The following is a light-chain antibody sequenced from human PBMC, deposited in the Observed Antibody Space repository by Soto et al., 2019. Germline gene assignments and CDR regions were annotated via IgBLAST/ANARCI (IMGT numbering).Light chain of an antibody. Sequence: EIVMAQSPATLSVSAGERATVSCRSSQSVSSNLAWYQQKPGQAPRLLIYGASTRATGIPARFSGSGSGTEFTLTISSLQSEDSAIYYCQQYKSWPPITFGQGTRLEIK. V-gene: IGKV3-15*01. CDR3: QQYKSWPPIT. CDR1: QSVSSN. J-gene: IGKJ5*01. CDR2: GAS.